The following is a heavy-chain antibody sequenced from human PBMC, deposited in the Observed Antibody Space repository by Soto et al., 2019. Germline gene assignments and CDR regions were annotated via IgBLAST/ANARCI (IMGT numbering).Heavy chain of an antibody. Sequence: ESGGGVVQPGRSLRLSCAASGFTFSSYAMHWVRQAPGKGLEWVAVISYDGSNKYYADSVKGRFTISRDNSKNTLYLQMNSLRAEDTAVYYCARSTGPGDYWGQGTLVTVSS. CDR1: GFTFSSYA. CDR2: ISYDGSNK. V-gene: IGHV3-30-3*01. J-gene: IGHJ4*02. D-gene: IGHD1-1*01. CDR3: ARSTGPGDY.